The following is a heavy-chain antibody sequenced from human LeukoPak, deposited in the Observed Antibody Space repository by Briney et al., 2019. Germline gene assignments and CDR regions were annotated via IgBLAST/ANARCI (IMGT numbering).Heavy chain of an antibody. J-gene: IGHJ6*02. CDR1: GGSFSDYC. D-gene: IGHD2-2*02. CDR2: INHSGST. V-gene: IGHV4-34*01. CDR3: ARGREVYPVVCMGV. Sequence: PSETLSLTCGVYGGSFSDYCWSWIRQPPGKGLEWIGEINHSGSTNYNPSLKSRVTISVDTSKNQFSLKLSSVTAADTAVYYCARGREVYPVVCMGVWGQGTPVTVSS.